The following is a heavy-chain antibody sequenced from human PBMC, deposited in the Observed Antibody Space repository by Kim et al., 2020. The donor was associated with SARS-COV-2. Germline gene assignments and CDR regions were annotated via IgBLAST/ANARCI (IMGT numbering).Heavy chain of an antibody. CDR3: AKWTGSSWFSHLDY. V-gene: IGHV3-23*03. J-gene: IGHJ4*02. CDR2: IYSGGSST. CDR1: GFTFNNYA. Sequence: GGSLRLSCAASGFTFNNYAMSWVRQAPGKGLEWISVIYSGGSSTYYADSVKGRFTISRDNSKDTLYLQMNSLRAEDTAVYFSAKWTGSSWFSHLDYWCQGILVTVST. D-gene: IGHD6-13*01.